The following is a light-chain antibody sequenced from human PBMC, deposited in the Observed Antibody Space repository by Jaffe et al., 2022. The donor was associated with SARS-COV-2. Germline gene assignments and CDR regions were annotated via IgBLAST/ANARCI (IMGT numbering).Light chain of an antibody. Sequence: QPALTQPASVSGSPGQSITISCTGTSSDASSDVGSYNLVSWYQQHPGKAPKLMIYEVTKRPSGVSDRFSGSKSGITASLTISGLQAEDEADYYCSSYAGSSTWVFGGGTKLTVL. V-gene: IGLV2-23*02. CDR1: SSDASSDVGSYNL. CDR3: SSYAGSSTWV. CDR2: EVT. J-gene: IGLJ3*02.